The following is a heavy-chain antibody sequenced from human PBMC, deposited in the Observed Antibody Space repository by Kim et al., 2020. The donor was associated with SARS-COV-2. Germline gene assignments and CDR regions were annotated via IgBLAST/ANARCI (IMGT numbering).Heavy chain of an antibody. Sequence: GGSLRLSCAASGFTFSSYSMNWVRQAPGKGLEWVSSISSSSSYIYYADSVKGRFTISRDNAKNSLYLQMNSLRAEDTAVYYCARDVFSKVYGSGSYWDDAFDIWGPGTMVTVSS. J-gene: IGHJ3*02. V-gene: IGHV3-21*01. CDR1: GFTFSSYS. CDR3: ARDVFSKVYGSGSYWDDAFDI. D-gene: IGHD3-10*01. CDR2: ISSSSSYI.